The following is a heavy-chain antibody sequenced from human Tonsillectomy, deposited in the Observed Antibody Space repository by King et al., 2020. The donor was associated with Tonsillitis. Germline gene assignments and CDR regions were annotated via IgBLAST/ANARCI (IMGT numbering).Heavy chain of an antibody. Sequence: VQLVESGGGLVQPGGSLRLSCAASGFTFSSYAMSWVRQAPGRGLEWVSAMSGSGGSTYYADSVKGRFTIPRDNPKNTLYLQMNSLRAEETAVYYCAKRSKRWGLFYYFDYWGQGTLVTVSS. CDR1: GFTFSSYA. CDR3: AKRSKRWGLFYYFDY. D-gene: IGHD3-16*01. J-gene: IGHJ4*02. V-gene: IGHV3-23*04. CDR2: MSGSGGST.